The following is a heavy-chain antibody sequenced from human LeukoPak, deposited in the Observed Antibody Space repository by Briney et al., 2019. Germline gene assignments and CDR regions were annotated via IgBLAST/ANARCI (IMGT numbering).Heavy chain of an antibody. V-gene: IGHV5-51*01. J-gene: IGHJ6*02. Sequence: GESLKISCKGSGYSFTSYWIGWVRQMPGKGLEWMGIIYPDDSDTRYSPSFQGQVTISADKSISTAYLQWSSLKASDTAMYYCARDGSGYDSHYYYYGMDVWGQGTTVTVSS. CDR3: ARDGSGYDSHYYYYGMDV. CDR2: IYPDDSDT. CDR1: GYSFTSYW. D-gene: IGHD5-12*01.